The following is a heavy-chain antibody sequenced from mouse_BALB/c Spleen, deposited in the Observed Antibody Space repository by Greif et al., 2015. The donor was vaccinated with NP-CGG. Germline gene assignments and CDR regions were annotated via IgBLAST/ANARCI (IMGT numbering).Heavy chain of an antibody. Sequence: EVKLMESGGGLVKPGGSLKLSCAAPGFTFSDYYMYWVRQTPEKRLEWVATISDGGSYTYYPDSVKGRFTISRDNAKNNLYLQMSSLKSEDTAMYYCARDYFDYWGQGTTLTVSS. CDR1: GFTFSDYY. J-gene: IGHJ2*01. V-gene: IGHV5-4*02. CDR2: ISDGGSYT. CDR3: ARDYFDY.